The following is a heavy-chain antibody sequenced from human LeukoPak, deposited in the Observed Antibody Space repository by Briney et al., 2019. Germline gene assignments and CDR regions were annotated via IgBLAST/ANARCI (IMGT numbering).Heavy chain of an antibody. Sequence: GESLKISCQGSGYSFTSYWIGWVRQMPGKGLEWMGIIYPADSNTRISPSLQGQVTMSADKSITTAYLQWSSLKASDTAMYYCARQRNYVSAVGDFDYWGQGTLVTVSS. V-gene: IGHV5-51*01. J-gene: IGHJ4*02. CDR2: IYPADSNT. CDR3: ARQRNYVSAVGDFDY. CDR1: GYSFTSYW. D-gene: IGHD3-10*01.